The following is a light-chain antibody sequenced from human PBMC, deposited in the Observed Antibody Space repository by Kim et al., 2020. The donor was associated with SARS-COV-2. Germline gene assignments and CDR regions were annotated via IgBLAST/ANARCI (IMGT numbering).Light chain of an antibody. J-gene: IGLJ1*01. V-gene: IGLV1-40*01. CDR2: GNI. CDR3: QSYDSSLSGYV. CDR1: GSNIGSFYD. Sequence: QPVLTQPPSVSGAPGQEITISCTGSGSNIGSFYDVHWYQHLPGIAPKLLIYGNINRPSGVPNRFSGSKSGATASLAISDLQAEDEADYYCQSYDSSLSGYVFGTGTKVTVL.